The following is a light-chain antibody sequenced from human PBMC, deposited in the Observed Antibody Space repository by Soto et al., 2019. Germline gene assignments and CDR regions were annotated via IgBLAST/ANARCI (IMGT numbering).Light chain of an antibody. Sequence: EFVLTQSPGTLSLSPGERATLSCRASQSVRSSYLAWYQQKPGQAPRLLIYGASTRATGIPDRFSGSGSGTDFTLTITPLEPEDFAVYFCQQYETSPITFGQGTRLEIK. CDR2: GAS. V-gene: IGKV3-20*01. J-gene: IGKJ5*01. CDR3: QQYETSPIT. CDR1: QSVRSSY.